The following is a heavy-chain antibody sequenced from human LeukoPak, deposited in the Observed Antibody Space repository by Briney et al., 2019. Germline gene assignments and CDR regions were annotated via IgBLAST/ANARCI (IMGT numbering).Heavy chain of an antibody. D-gene: IGHD6-13*01. V-gene: IGHV3-21*01. Sequence: GGSLRLSCAASGFTFSSYSMNWVRQAPGKGLEWVSSISGSSSYIYYADSVKGRFTIARDNAKKSLYLQMNSLRAEDTAVYYCASPYNSKWYELCYWGQGTLVTVSS. CDR2: ISGSSSYI. J-gene: IGHJ4*02. CDR1: GFTFSSYS. CDR3: ASPYNSKWYELCY.